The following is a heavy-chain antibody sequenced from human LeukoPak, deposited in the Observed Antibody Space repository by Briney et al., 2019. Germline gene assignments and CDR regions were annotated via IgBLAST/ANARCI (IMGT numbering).Heavy chain of an antibody. CDR2: IRYDGSII. Sequence: GGSLRLSXTTSGFTFSSYGMHWVRQAPGKGLEWVTFIRYDGSIITYADSVEGRFTISRDNSKNMLYLQMNSLRTDDTALYYCATDAGGGGWGQGTLVTVSS. CDR3: ATDAGGGG. J-gene: IGHJ4*02. CDR1: GFTFSSYG. D-gene: IGHD3-16*01. V-gene: IGHV3-30*02.